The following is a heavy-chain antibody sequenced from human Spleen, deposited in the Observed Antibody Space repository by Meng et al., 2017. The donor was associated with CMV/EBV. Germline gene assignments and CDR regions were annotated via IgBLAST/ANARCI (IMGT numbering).Heavy chain of an antibody. Sequence: CTGSGGSVSSGEYCWSWIRQPPGKGLEWIGYILFSGSTFYTPSLKSRITISVDTSKNHFSLQLNSVTATDTAVYYCARVGHNNRFDPWGQGTLVTVSS. CDR3: ARVGHNNRFDP. J-gene: IGHJ5*02. CDR2: ILFSGST. V-gene: IGHV4-30-4*08. CDR1: GGSVSSGEYC. D-gene: IGHD3-10*01.